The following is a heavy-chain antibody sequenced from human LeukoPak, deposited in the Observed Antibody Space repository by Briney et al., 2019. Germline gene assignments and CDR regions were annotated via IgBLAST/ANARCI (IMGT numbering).Heavy chain of an antibody. Sequence: GGCLRLSCAASGLTFSSYAMSWVRHAPGKGREWVSSISSSGAITYHADSVKGRFTISRDNSKNTLYLQMNSLRAEDTAIYYCAKGGINYFDYWGQGTLVTVSS. CDR3: AKGGINYFDY. CDR1: GLTFSSYA. V-gene: IGHV3-23*01. J-gene: IGHJ4*02. CDR2: ISSSGAIT. D-gene: IGHD1-26*01.